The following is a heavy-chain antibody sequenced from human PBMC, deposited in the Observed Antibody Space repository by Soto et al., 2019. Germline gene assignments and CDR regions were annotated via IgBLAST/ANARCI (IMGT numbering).Heavy chain of an antibody. CDR3: ARDHYSSSWFDY. CDR1: GFTLSSYS. D-gene: IGHD6-13*01. Sequence: GGSLRLSCAASGFTLSSYSMNWVRQAPGKGLEWVSSISSSSSYIYYADSVKGRFTISRDNAKNSLYLQMNSLRAEDTAVYYCARDHYSSSWFDYWGQGTLVTVSS. CDR2: ISSSSSYI. J-gene: IGHJ4*02. V-gene: IGHV3-21*01.